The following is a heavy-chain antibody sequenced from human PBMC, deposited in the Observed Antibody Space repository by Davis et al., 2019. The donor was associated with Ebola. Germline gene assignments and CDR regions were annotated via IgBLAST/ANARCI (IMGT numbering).Heavy chain of an antibody. CDR2: ISTGGGVT. CDR3: AKRSDYRSFDY. D-gene: IGHD4-11*01. J-gene: IGHJ4*02. CDR1: GFIFDEYA. V-gene: IGHV3-23*01. Sequence: GESLKISCAASGFIFDEYAMHWVRQAPGKGLEWVSGISTGGGVTIYADSVKGRFTISRDNSKNTLYLQMNSLRGEDTAVYYCAKRSDYRSFDYWGQGTLVTVSS.